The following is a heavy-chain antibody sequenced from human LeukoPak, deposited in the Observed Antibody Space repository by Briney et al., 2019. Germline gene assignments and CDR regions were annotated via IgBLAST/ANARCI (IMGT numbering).Heavy chain of an antibody. J-gene: IGHJ4*02. Sequence: PSETLSLTCAVYGGSFSGYYWSWIRQPPGKGLEWIGEINHSGSTNYNPSLKSRVTISVDTSKNQFSLKLSSVTAADTAVYYCARGVRANGSYNSFDYWGQGTLVTVSS. CDR2: INHSGST. CDR3: ARGVRANGSYNSFDY. V-gene: IGHV4-34*01. CDR1: GGSFSGYY. D-gene: IGHD1-26*01.